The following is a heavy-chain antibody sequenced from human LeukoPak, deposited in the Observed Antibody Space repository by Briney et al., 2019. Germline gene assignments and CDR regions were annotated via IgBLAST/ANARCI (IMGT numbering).Heavy chain of an antibody. V-gene: IGHV1-18*01. Sequence: ASVKVSCKASGYTFTSYAISWVRQAPGQGLEWMGWISAYNGNTNYAQRLQGRVTMTTDTSTSTAYMELRGLRSDDTAVYYCAIRRSGSYFDYWGQGTLVTVSS. J-gene: IGHJ4*02. CDR3: AIRRSGSYFDY. D-gene: IGHD1-26*01. CDR2: ISAYNGNT. CDR1: GYTFTSYA.